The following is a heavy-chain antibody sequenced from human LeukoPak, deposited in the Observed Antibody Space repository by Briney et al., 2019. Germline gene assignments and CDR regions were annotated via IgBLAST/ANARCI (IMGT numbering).Heavy chain of an antibody. J-gene: IGHJ4*02. V-gene: IGHV3-30-3*01. D-gene: IGHD2-2*01. CDR1: GFTFSSYA. Sequence: GGSLRLSCAASGFTFSSYAMHWVRQAPGKGLEWVAVISYDGGNKYYADSVKGRFTISRDNSKNTLYLQMNSLRAEDTAVYYCARSYCSSTSCPLGDYWGQGTLVTVSS. CDR3: ARSYCSSTSCPLGDY. CDR2: ISYDGGNK.